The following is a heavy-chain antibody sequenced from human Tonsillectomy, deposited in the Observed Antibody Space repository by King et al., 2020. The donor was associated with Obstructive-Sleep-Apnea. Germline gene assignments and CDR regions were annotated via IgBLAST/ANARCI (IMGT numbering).Heavy chain of an antibody. CDR3: ARFPGYSSGWPFDY. V-gene: IGHV4-59*08. D-gene: IGHD6-19*01. Sequence: VQLQESGPGLVKPSETLSLTCTVSGGSISSYYWSWIRQPPGKGLEWIGYIYYSGSTNYNPSVKSRVTISVDTSKNQFSLKLSSVTAADTAVYYCARFPGYSSGWPFDYWGQGTLVTVSS. CDR1: GGSISSYY. CDR2: IYYSGST. J-gene: IGHJ4*02.